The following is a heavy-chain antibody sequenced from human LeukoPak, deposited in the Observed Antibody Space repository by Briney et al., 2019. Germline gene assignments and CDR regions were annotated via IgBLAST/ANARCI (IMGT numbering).Heavy chain of an antibody. CDR2: IIPILGIA. D-gene: IGHD3-22*01. CDR1: EGTFSSYA. CDR3: AITSYYYDSSGYYRDY. J-gene: IGHJ4*02. Sequence: SVKVSCKASEGTFSSYAISWMRQAPGQGLEWMGRIIPILGIANYAQKFQGRVTITADKSTSTAYMELSSLRSEDTAVYYCAITSYYYDSSGYYRDYWGQGTLVTVSS. V-gene: IGHV1-69*04.